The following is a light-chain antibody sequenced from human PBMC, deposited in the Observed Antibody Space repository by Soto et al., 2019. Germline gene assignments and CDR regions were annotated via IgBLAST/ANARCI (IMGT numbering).Light chain of an antibody. CDR1: QSVSSY. J-gene: IGKJ4*01. CDR3: QQRSNWPPRLT. CDR2: DAS. Sequence: EIVLTQSPATLSLSPGERATLSCRASQSVSSYLAWYQQKPGQAPRLLIYDASNRATGIPDRFSGSGSGTDCTLTISSREHEDFAVYYCQQRSNWPPRLTFGGGTKVEIK. V-gene: IGKV3-11*01.